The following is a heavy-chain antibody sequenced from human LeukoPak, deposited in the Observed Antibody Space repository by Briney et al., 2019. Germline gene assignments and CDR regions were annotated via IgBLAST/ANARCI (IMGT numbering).Heavy chain of an antibody. V-gene: IGHV1-69*04. Sequence: SVKVSCKASGGTFSSYAISWVRQAPGRGLEWMGRIIPILGIANYAQKFQGRVTITADKSTSTAYMELSSLRSEDTAVYYCARDQVTMVRGVIISGYFDYWGQGTLVTVSS. D-gene: IGHD3-10*01. CDR1: GGTFSSYA. J-gene: IGHJ4*02. CDR2: IIPILGIA. CDR3: ARDQVTMVRGVIISGYFDY.